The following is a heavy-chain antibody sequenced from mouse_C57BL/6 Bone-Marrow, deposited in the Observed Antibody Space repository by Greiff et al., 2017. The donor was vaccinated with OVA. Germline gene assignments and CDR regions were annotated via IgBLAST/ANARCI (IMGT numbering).Heavy chain of an antibody. CDR2: IDPENGDT. CDR1: GFNIKDDY. CDR3: TLYYYGSRWYFDV. Sequence: VQLKQSGAELVRPGASVKLSCTASGFNIKDDYMHWVKQRPEQGLEWIGWIDPENGDTEYASKFQGKATITADTSSNTAYLQLSSLTSEDTAVYYCTLYYYGSRWYFDVWGTGTTVTVSS. D-gene: IGHD1-1*01. J-gene: IGHJ1*03. V-gene: IGHV14-4*01.